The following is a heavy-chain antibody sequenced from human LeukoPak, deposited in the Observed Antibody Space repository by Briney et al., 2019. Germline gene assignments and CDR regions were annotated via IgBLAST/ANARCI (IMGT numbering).Heavy chain of an antibody. D-gene: IGHD2-15*01. V-gene: IGHV3-23*01. CDR1: GITFSSYG. CDR2: ISSTGGTT. Sequence: GGSLRLSCAASGITFSSYGMSWVRQAPGKGLEWVSSISSTGGTTYYADSVKGRFTISRDNSKNTLYLRMNSLRAEDTAIYYCAKNGDRGAYCTGGTCYPYFYYYMDVWGKGTTVTI. CDR3: AKNGDRGAYCTGGTCYPYFYYYMDV. J-gene: IGHJ6*03.